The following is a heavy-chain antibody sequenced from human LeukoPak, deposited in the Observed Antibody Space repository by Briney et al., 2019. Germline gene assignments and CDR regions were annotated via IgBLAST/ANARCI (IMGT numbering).Heavy chain of an antibody. Sequence: GASVKVSCKASGYTFTSYGISWVRQAPGQGHEWMGWMSAYNGNTNYAKKLQGRVTMTTDTSTSTAYMELRSLRSDDTAVYYCARDQPQDTTRQYQLLGWFDPWGQGTLVTVSS. D-gene: IGHD2-2*01. J-gene: IGHJ5*02. CDR3: ARDQPQDTTRQYQLLGWFDP. V-gene: IGHV1-18*01. CDR1: GYTFTSYG. CDR2: MSAYNGNT.